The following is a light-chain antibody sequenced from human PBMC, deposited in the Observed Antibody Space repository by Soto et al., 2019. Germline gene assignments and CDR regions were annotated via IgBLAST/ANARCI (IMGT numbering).Light chain of an antibody. CDR3: KQYSSYSLT. CDR1: QSISNW. V-gene: IGKV1-5*01. CDR2: DVS. Sequence: DIKMTQSPSTLSACVGETGDITFTASQSISNWLAWYQQKPGKAPKLLIYDVSSLKSGVPSRFSASGSGTEFTLTISSLQPDDFATYSCKQYSSYSLTFGGGTKVDIK. J-gene: IGKJ4*01.